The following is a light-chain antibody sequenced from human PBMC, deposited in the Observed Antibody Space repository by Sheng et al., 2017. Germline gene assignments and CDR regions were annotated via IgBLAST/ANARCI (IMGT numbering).Light chain of an antibody. V-gene: IGKV3-15*01. CDR3: QQYNTWPPIT. CDR2: GAS. J-gene: IGKJ5*01. Sequence: EIVMTQSPATLYASPGERATLSCRASQRISSNLAWYQQKSGQAPRLLIYGASARATGIPARFSGTGSGTEFTLTISSLQSEDFAVYYCQQYNTWPPITFGQGTRLEIK. CDR1: QRISSN.